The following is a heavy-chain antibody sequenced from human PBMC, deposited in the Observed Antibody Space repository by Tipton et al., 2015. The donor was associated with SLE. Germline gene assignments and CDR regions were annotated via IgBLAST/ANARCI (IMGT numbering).Heavy chain of an antibody. Sequence: TLSLTCTVSGGSVSSSGYYWAWIRQPPGKGLEWIANVYYTGSTYYNPSLKSRVTISVDTSKSQFYLRLSSVTAADTAVYYCASPRTGYSNYVFDYWGQGTLVTVSS. CDR1: GGSVSSSGYY. CDR3: ASPRTGYSNYVFDY. CDR2: VYYTGST. V-gene: IGHV4-39*07. J-gene: IGHJ4*02. D-gene: IGHD4-11*01.